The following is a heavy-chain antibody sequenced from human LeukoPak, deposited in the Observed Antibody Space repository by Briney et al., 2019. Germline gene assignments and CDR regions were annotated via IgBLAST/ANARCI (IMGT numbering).Heavy chain of an antibody. CDR1: GDSVSRSDSY. CDR2: IYYSGRT. J-gene: IGHJ1*01. D-gene: IGHD3-22*01. CDR3: ARRRYYDGSGYLE. Sequence: SETLSLTCSVSGDSVSRSDSYWDWIRQPPGKGLEWIGTIYYSGRTYYSPSLKSRVTVSVDPSNNQFSLNLRSVTAADTAVYYCARRRYYDGSGYLEWGQGTLLSVSS. V-gene: IGHV4-39*01.